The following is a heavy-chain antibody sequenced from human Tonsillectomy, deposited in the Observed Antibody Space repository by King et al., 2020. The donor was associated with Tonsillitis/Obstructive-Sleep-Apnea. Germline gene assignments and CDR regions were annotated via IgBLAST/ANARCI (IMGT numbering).Heavy chain of an antibody. CDR2: IRPRDSDS. J-gene: IGHJ4*02. CDR3: ARLSNVDFWALTFDY. Sequence: VQLVESGAEMKKAGESLKISCKGSGYRFANYWIVWVRQKPGKGLEWMGVIRPRDSDSKYRPSFQGQVTVSADKSISTAYLQWSSLKVSASATYYCARLSNVDFWALTFDYWGQGTQVTVSS. CDR1: GYRFANYW. D-gene: IGHD3/OR15-3a*01. V-gene: IGHV5-51*01.